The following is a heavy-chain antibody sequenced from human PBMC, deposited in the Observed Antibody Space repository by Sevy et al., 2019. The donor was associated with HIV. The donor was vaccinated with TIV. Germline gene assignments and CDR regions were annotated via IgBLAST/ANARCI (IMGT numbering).Heavy chain of an antibody. CDR3: ARDPTIYASGWYYFDY. V-gene: IGHV3-30*03. Sequence: GGSLRLSCAASGFNVNDIYINWVRQAPGKGLEWVAVISHDGSHKYSVDSVKGRFTISRDNSKNTLYLQMNSLRAEDTAMYYCARDPTIYASGWYYFDYWGQGTLVTVSS. D-gene: IGHD6-19*01. CDR2: ISHDGSHK. CDR1: GFNVNDIY. J-gene: IGHJ4*02.